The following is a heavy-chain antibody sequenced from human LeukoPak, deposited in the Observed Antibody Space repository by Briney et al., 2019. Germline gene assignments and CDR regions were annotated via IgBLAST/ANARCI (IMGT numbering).Heavy chain of an antibody. J-gene: IGHJ5*01. CDR2: ISSNSRYI. Sequence: PGESLRLSCTASGFSLTPFNMNWVRQAPGKGLEWISSISSNSRYIYYADSLKGRFTISRDNAENSLYLDMYSLRDEDTAVYFCARVDESLDKFDCWGQGTLVTVSS. D-gene: IGHD1-1*01. CDR3: ARVDESLDKFDC. CDR1: GFSLTPFN. V-gene: IGHV3-21*01.